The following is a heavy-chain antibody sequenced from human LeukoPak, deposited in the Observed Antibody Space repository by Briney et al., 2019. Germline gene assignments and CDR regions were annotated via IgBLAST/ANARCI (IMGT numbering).Heavy chain of an antibody. CDR1: GYTFTSYA. D-gene: IGHD5-24*01. J-gene: IGHJ4*02. Sequence: ASVKVSCKASGYTFTSYAMHWVRQAPGQRLEWMGWIDAGNGNTKYSQKFQGRVTITRDTSASTAYMELSSLRSEDTAVYYCARDRRWLQFPFDYWGQGTLVTVSS. CDR3: ARDRRWLQFPFDY. V-gene: IGHV1-3*01. CDR2: IDAGNGNT.